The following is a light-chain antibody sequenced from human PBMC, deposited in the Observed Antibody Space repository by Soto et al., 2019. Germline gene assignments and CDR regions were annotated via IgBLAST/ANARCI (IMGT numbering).Light chain of an antibody. CDR1: SRNIGKYNL. Sequence: QSALTQPASVSGSPGQSITISCTGTSRNIGKYNLVSWYQQYPGKAPKLVIYEVTERPSGVSNRFYGSKTANTASLTISALQADDEADYYCCSYDLITPYVFGTGTKVTVL. CDR2: EVT. CDR3: CSYDLITPYV. V-gene: IGLV2-23*02. J-gene: IGLJ1*01.